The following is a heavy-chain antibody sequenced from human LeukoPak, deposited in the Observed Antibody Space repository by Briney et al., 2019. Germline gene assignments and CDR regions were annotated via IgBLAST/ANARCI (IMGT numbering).Heavy chain of an antibody. CDR3: ASHSGYDSPVFDY. J-gene: IGHJ4*02. CDR2: IYYTGNT. Sequence: SQTLSLTCTVSGVSISSSYSYWGWIRQPPGMGLEWIGSIYYTGNTYYNASLKSQVSISIDTSKNQFSLKLTSVTAADTAVYYCASHSGYDSPVFDYWGQGTLVTVSS. V-gene: IGHV4-39*01. D-gene: IGHD5-12*01. CDR1: GVSISSSYSY.